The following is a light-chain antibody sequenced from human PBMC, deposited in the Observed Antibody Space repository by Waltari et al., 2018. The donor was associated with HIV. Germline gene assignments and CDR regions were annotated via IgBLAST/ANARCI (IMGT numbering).Light chain of an antibody. CDR3: QHRTTWPPT. CDR1: PSVQEF. V-gene: IGKV3-11*01. CDR2: DAS. J-gene: IGKJ4*01. Sequence: IVLTQSPPILSVSLGETATLSCRASPSVQEFLAWYQRSPGQAPRLVVYDASKRAAGVPARFSGSGFGTDFTLTISGLEPEDVALYYCQHRTTWPPTFGGGTRVEIE.